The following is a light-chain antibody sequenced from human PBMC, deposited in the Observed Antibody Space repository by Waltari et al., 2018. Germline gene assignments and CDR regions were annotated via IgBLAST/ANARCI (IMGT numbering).Light chain of an antibody. CDR1: QSLTKRY. CDR3: QQYGSSILYT. Sequence: VLTQSPGTLSLSPGERAPLSCRASQSLTKRYLAWYQQKPGQAPRLLIYGASNRAAGIPDRFSGSGSGTDFTLTIDRLEPEDFAGYYCQQYGSSILYTFGQGTKLEIK. J-gene: IGKJ2*01. V-gene: IGKV3-20*01. CDR2: GAS.